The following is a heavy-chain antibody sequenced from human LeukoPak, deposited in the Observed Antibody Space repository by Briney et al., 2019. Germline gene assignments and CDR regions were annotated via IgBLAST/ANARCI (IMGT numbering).Heavy chain of an antibody. Sequence: GGSLRLSCAASGFTFSTYGMSWVRQAPGKGLECVSVTSGSGGSTYSADSVKGRFTISRNNTKNTLYLQMNSLRTEDTAVYYCARGGLGSAFDNWGQGTLVTVSS. CDR1: GFTFSTYG. D-gene: IGHD6-19*01. V-gene: IGHV3-23*01. J-gene: IGHJ4*02. CDR2: TSGSGGST. CDR3: ARGGLGSAFDN.